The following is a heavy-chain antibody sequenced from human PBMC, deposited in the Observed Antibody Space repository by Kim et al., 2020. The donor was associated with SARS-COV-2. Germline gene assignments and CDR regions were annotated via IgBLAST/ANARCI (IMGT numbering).Heavy chain of an antibody. V-gene: IGHV3-9*01. J-gene: IGHJ4*01. D-gene: IGHD6-19*01. CDR3: VRAKYKRGWEYFVY. CDR2: ISWNSGSI. Sequence: GWSLRLSCAASGFTFDDYAMHWVRQAPGKVLGWVSGISWNSGSIVYADSVKGRFTISRDHAKNSLYLQRNSPRAEDTALYFCVRAKYKRGWEYFVYGGQG. CDR1: GFTFDDYA.